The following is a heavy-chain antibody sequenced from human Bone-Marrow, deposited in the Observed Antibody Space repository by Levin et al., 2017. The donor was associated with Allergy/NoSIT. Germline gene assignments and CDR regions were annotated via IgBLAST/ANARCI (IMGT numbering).Heavy chain of an antibody. Sequence: PGGSLRLSCAASGFTFSSYWMSWVRQAPGKGLEWVANIKQDGSEKYYVDSVKGRFTISRDNAKNSLYLQMNSLRAEDTAVYYCARDLGSGGSCFKPPHIVVVTATNWFDPWGQGTLVTVSS. D-gene: IGHD2-21*02. CDR2: IKQDGSEK. V-gene: IGHV3-7*01. CDR1: GFTFSSYW. J-gene: IGHJ5*02. CDR3: ARDLGSGGSCFKPPHIVVVTATNWFDP.